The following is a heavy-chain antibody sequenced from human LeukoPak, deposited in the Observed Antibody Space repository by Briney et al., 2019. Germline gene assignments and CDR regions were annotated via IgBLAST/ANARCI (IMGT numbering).Heavy chain of an antibody. V-gene: IGHV3-74*01. CDR2: INSDGSST. CDR3: ARGVFRGNYDFWSGYLNREGYYYMDV. D-gene: IGHD3-3*01. Sequence: GGSLRLSCAASGFTFSSYWMHWVRQAPGKGLVWVSRINSDGSSTSYADSVKGRFTISRDNAKNTLYLQMNSLRAEDTAVYYCARGVFRGNYDFWSGYLNREGYYYMDVWGKGTTVTVSS. J-gene: IGHJ6*03. CDR1: GFTFSSYW.